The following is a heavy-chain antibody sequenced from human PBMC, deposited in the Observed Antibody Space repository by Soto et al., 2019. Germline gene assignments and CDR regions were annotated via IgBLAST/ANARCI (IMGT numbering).Heavy chain of an antibody. J-gene: IGHJ6*02. CDR3: ARGEDEITSYYYYGMDV. V-gene: IGHV3-7*01. CDR1: GLTFSNAY. Sequence: GGSLRLSCAVSGLTFSNAYMSWVRQAPGKGLEWVANIKQDGSEKYYGDSGKGRFTISRDNAKNSLYLQMNRLRAEDTAVYYCARGEDEITSYYYYGMDVWGQGTTVTVSS. CDR2: IKQDGSEK. D-gene: IGHD1-20*01.